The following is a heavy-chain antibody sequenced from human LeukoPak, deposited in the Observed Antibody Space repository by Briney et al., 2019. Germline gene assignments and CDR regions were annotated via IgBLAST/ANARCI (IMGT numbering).Heavy chain of an antibody. CDR1: GGTFSSHA. J-gene: IGHJ4*02. D-gene: IGHD3-22*01. V-gene: IGHV1-69*06. Sequence: GSSVKVSCKASGGTFSSHAISWVRQAPGQGLEWMGGIIPIFGTANYAQKFQGRVTITADKSTSTAYMELSSLRSEDTAVYYCASQSSGYFSAYSYFDYWGQGTLVTVSS. CDR2: IIPIFGTA. CDR3: ASQSSGYFSAYSYFDY.